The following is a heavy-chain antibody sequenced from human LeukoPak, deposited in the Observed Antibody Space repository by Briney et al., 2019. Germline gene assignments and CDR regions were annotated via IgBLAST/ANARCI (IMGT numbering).Heavy chain of an antibody. D-gene: IGHD5-24*01. V-gene: IGHV3-23*01. Sequence: GGSLRLSCAAFGFTFSSYAMSWVRQAPGKGLEWVSAISGSGGSTYYADSVKGRFTISRDNSKNTLYLQMNSLRAEDTAVYYCAKTRDGYNYYFDYWGQGTLVTVSS. CDR1: GFTFSSYA. CDR2: ISGSGGST. J-gene: IGHJ4*02. CDR3: AKTRDGYNYYFDY.